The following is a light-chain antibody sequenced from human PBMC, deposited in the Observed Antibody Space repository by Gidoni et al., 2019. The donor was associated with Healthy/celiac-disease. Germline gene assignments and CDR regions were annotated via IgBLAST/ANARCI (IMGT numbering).Light chain of an antibody. J-gene: IGLJ2*01. CDR3: QSRRV. Sequence: QSVLTPPPSVSGAPGQRVTISCTGSSSNIGAGYDVHWYQQLPGTAPKLLSYGNSNRPSGVPDRFSGSKSGTSASLAITGLQAEDEADYYCQSRRVFGGGTKLTVL. CDR1: SSNIGAGYD. V-gene: IGLV1-40*01. CDR2: GNS.